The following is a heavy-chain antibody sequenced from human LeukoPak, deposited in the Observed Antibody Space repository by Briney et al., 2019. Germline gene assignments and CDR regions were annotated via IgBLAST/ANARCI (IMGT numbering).Heavy chain of an antibody. CDR1: GFTFSDYY. Sequence: GGSLRLSCAASGFTFSDYYMSWIRQAPGKGLEWVSYISSSGSTIYYAGSVKGRFTISRDNAKNSLYLQMNSLKTEDTAVYYCTRRATDFDYWGQGTLVTVSS. J-gene: IGHJ4*02. CDR2: ISSSGSTI. CDR3: TRRATDFDY. D-gene: IGHD1-26*01. V-gene: IGHV3-11*01.